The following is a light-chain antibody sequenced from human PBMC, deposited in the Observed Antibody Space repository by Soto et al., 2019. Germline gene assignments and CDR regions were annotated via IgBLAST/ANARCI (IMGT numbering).Light chain of an antibody. CDR1: QSVSSN. CDR3: QQYNNWPKT. CDR2: DAS. J-gene: IGKJ1*01. V-gene: IGKV3-15*01. Sequence: EIVLTQSPATLSVSLGERATLSCRASQSVSSNLAWYQQKPGQAPRLLIYDASTRATGVPASFSGSGSGTEFTINVSSMQSEDFAVYYCQQYNNWPKTFGQGTKVDIK.